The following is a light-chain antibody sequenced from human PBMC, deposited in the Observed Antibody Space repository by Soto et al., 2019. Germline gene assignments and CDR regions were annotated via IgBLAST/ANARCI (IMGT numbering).Light chain of an antibody. J-gene: IGKJ1*01. V-gene: IGKV3-15*01. CDR3: QQYNNWPQT. Sequence: EIVMTQSPATLSVSPGERATLSCRASQSVGGNLAWYQQQPGQAPRLLIDGASTRATGIPARFSGSGSGTEFTLTISSLQSEDFAVYYCQQYNNWPQTFGQGTKVQIK. CDR2: GAS. CDR1: QSVGGN.